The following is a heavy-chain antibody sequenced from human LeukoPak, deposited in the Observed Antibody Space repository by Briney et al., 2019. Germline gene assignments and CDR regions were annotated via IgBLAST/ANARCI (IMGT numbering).Heavy chain of an antibody. CDR3: ARDSSSSYSDAFDI. J-gene: IGHJ3*02. D-gene: IGHD6-13*01. V-gene: IGHV4-38-2*01. CDR1: GYSISSGYY. Sequence: PSETLSLTCAVSGYSISSGYYWGWIRQPPGKGLEWIGSIYHSGSTYYNPSLKSRVTISVDTSKNQFSLKLSSVTAADTAVYYCARDSSSSYSDAFDIWGQGTRVTVSS. CDR2: IYHSGST.